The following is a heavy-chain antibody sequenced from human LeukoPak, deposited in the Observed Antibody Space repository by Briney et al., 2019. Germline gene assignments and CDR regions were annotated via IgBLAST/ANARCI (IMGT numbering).Heavy chain of an antibody. CDR3: ARLVTDILTGYYPLFDY. CDR2: IYHSGST. Sequence: SETLSLTCAVSGYSISSGYYRGWIRQPPGKGLEWIGSIYHSGSTYYNPSLKSRVTISVDTSKNQFSLKLSSVTAADTAVYYCARLVTDILTGYYPLFDYWGQGTLVTVSS. CDR1: GYSISSGYY. V-gene: IGHV4-38-2*01. D-gene: IGHD3-9*01. J-gene: IGHJ4*02.